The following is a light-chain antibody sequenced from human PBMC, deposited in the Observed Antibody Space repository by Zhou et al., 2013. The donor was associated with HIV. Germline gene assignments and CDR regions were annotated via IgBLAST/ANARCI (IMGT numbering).Light chain of an antibody. CDR2: AAS. Sequence: DIQMTQSPSSLSASVGDRVTITCRASQGISNFLAWYQQKPGKPPKVLIYAASTLQSGVPSRFSGSGVWDRFHSHHQQPGSLKYVATYYCQKYNTASWTFGQGTKVE. V-gene: IGKV1-27*01. J-gene: IGKJ1*01. CDR1: QGISNF. CDR3: QKYNTASWT.